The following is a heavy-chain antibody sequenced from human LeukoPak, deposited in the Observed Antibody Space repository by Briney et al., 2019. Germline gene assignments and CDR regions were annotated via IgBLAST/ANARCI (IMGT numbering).Heavy chain of an antibody. CDR2: ISGSGGST. J-gene: IGHJ4*02. Sequence: PGGSLRLSCAASGFTFSSYAMGWVRQAPGKGLEWVSAISGSGGSTNYADSVKGRFTISRDNSKNTLYLQMNSLRAEDTAVYYCAKDRYSSGWYGDPTALFDYWGQGTLVTVSS. CDR3: AKDRYSSGWYGDPTALFDY. V-gene: IGHV3-23*01. D-gene: IGHD6-19*01. CDR1: GFTFSSYA.